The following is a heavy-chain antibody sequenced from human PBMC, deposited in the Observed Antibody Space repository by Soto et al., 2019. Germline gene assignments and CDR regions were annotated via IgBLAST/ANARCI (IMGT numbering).Heavy chain of an antibody. J-gene: IGHJ4*02. Sequence: QVQLVQSGAEVKKPGSSVKVSCKASGGTFSSFAISWVRQAPGQGLEWMGGIIPISGTANYTQKFQGRVTITAVESTSTADLELSGVRAEGTAAYYCARPRTWFLGYWSGGSCYSRYGLDYWCQGHLVNVSS. CDR1: GGTFSSFA. D-gene: IGHD2-15*01. V-gene: IGHV1-69*01. CDR3: ARPRTWFLGYWSGGSCYSRYGLDY. CDR2: IIPISGTA.